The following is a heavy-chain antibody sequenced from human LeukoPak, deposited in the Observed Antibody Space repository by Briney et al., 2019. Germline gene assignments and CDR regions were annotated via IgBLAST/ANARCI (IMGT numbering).Heavy chain of an antibody. CDR3: AKWGDYDVLTGYYVSDF. V-gene: IGHV3-23*01. J-gene: IGHJ4*02. D-gene: IGHD3-9*01. CDR2: ISGRSNNT. Sequence: GGSLRLSCAASGFIFSKYAMYWVRQAPGKGLEGVSAISGRSNNTYYADSVKGGFTISRDSSKNTLYLQMNSLRADDTAVYYCAKWGDYDVLTGYYVSDFWGQGTLVTVSS. CDR1: GFIFSKYA.